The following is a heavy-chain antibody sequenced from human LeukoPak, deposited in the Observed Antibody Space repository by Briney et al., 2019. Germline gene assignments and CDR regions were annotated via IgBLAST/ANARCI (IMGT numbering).Heavy chain of an antibody. V-gene: IGHV3-7*01. Sequence: GGSLRLSCAASGFTFSSYGMHWVRQAPGKGLEWVANIKPDGGEKYYVDSVKGRFTISRDNAKNSVYLQMNSLRAEDTAVYYCAREDCDATSCYWGIIYWGQGTLVTVSS. D-gene: IGHD2-2*01. CDR1: GFTFSSYG. CDR2: IKPDGGEK. J-gene: IGHJ4*02. CDR3: AREDCDATSCYWGIIY.